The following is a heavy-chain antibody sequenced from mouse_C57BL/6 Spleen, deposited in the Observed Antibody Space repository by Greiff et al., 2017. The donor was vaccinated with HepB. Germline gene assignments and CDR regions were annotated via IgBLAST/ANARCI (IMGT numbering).Heavy chain of an antibody. J-gene: IGHJ1*03. V-gene: IGHV1-26*01. CDR3: AIEDYYGSSHWYFDV. CDR1: GYTFTDYY. D-gene: IGHD1-1*01. CDR2: INPNNGGT. Sequence: EVQLQQSGPELVKPGASVKISCKASGYTFTDYYMNWVKQSHGKSLEWIGDINPNNGGTSYNQKFKGKATLTVDKSSSTAYMELRSLTSEDSAVYSCAIEDYYGSSHWYFDVWGTGTTVTVSS.